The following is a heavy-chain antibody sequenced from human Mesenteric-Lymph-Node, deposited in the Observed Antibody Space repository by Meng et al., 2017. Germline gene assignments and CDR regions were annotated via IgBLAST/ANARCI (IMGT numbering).Heavy chain of an antibody. CDR1: GDSIDNHNW. D-gene: IGHD3-10*01. CDR2: INNRGSS. Sequence: GRVRGLGERQVKPAETMRLSSAFSGDSIDNHNWWAWVRQHPGKGLEWIGEINNRGSSAYNQSLKSRVSMSIDKSKNQFSLKLTSVTDADTAVYHCLRGSGGSVWGQGTLVTVSS. J-gene: IGHJ1*01. CDR3: LRGSGGSV. V-gene: IGHV4-4*02.